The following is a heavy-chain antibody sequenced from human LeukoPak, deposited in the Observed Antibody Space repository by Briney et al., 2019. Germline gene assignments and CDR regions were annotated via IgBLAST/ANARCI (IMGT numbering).Heavy chain of an antibody. J-gene: IGHJ5*02. CDR2: IYYSGST. Sequence: KPSQTLSLTCTVSGGSISRGDYYWSWIRQPPGKGREWIGYIYYSGSTYYNPCLKSRVTISVDTSKHQFSLKLSSVTAADTAVYYCASRRQENTAMVRREWFDPWGQGTLVTVSS. V-gene: IGHV4-30-4*01. CDR1: GGSISRGDYY. CDR3: ASRRQENTAMVRREWFDP. D-gene: IGHD5-18*01.